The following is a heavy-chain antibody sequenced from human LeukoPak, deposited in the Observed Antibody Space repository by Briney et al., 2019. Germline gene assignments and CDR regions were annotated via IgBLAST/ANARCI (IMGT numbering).Heavy chain of an antibody. J-gene: IGHJ4*02. CDR1: GGTFSRYA. D-gene: IGHD5-12*01. CDR2: IIPIFGTA. Sequence: SVKVSCKASGGTFSRYAISWVRQAPGQGLEWMGGIIPIFGTANYAQKFQGRVTITADESTSTAYTEVSSLRSEDTAVYYCARAYSGYDFFDYWGQGILVTVSS. V-gene: IGHV1-69*01. CDR3: ARAYSGYDFFDY.